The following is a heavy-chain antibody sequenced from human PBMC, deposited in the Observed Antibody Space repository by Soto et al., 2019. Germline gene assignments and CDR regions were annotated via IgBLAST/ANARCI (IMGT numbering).Heavy chain of an antibody. CDR3: ARGGSNDWQVAFDI. D-gene: IGHD3-9*01. CDR2: INHSGSN. V-gene: IGHV4-34*01. J-gene: IGHJ3*02. Sequence: SETLSLTCVVSGGSFSTYYYNWIRQSPGKGLEWIGEINHSGSNNYSPSLKSRVTMSLDTSKNQFSLKLTSVTAADTAVYYCARGGSNDWQVAFDIWGQGTMVTV. CDR1: GGSFSTYY.